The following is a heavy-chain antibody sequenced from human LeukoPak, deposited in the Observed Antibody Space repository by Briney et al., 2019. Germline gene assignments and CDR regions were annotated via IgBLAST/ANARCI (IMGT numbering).Heavy chain of an antibody. D-gene: IGHD3-10*01. J-gene: IGHJ4*02. V-gene: IGHV3-48*03. CDR1: GFTFSSYE. Sequence: TGGSLRLSCAASGFTFSSYEMNWVRPGPGQGLEWVSYISNSGRTIYHADSVKGRFTISRDNAKNSLYLQMNSLRAEDTAVYYCARDWGGGTHDYWGQGTLVTVSS. CDR3: ARDWGGGTHDY. CDR2: ISNSGRTI.